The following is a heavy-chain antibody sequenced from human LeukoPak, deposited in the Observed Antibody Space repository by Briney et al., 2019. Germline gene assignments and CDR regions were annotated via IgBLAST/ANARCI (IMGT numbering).Heavy chain of an antibody. CDR3: ARRVGGSIDY. CDR1: GGSFSGYF. J-gene: IGHJ4*02. Sequence: PSETLSLTCAVYGGSFSGYFWGWLRQPPGKGLEWIGSIYYSGSTYYNPSLKSRVTISIDTSKNQFSLKLSSVTAADTAVYYCARRVGGSIDYWGQGTLVTVSS. D-gene: IGHD1-1*01. V-gene: IGHV4-39*01. CDR2: IYYSGST.